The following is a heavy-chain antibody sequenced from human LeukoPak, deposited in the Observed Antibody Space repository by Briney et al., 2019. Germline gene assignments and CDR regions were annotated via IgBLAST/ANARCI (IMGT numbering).Heavy chain of an antibody. Sequence: GGSLRLSCAVSGCIVSSKYRSWVRQAPGEGVEWVSLIYSGGSTYYADPVMARFTISRDNSKNTVYSQMQTQRADDEAAFYCGRGRYGSGVHQGAFDIWGQGTIVSVPS. CDR1: GCIVSSKY. D-gene: IGHD3-10*01. J-gene: IGHJ3*02. CDR3: GRGRYGSGVHQGAFDI. V-gene: IGHV3-53*01. CDR2: IYSGGST.